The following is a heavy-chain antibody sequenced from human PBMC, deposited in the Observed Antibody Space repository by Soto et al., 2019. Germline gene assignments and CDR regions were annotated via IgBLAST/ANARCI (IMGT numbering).Heavy chain of an antibody. J-gene: IGHJ4*02. CDR2: ITHDGNTQ. D-gene: IGHD5-18*01. CDR3: AKDREDTAMIFDS. V-gene: IGHV3-30*18. Sequence: GGSLRLSCAASGFTFRSYGMPWFRQVPGKGLEWVAVITHDGNTQYYADSVKGRFTISRDNSKNTLYLQMNSLRAEDTAAYSCAKDREDTAMIFDSWGQGTLVTVS. CDR1: GFTFRSYG.